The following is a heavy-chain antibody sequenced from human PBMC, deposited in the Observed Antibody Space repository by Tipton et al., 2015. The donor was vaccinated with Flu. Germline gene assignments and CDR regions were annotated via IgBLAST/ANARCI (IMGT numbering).Heavy chain of an antibody. CDR3: ARRGYSNYVSDPKSWFDP. Sequence: LRLSCAVSGYSISSGYYWGWIRQPPGKGLEWSGSIYHSGSTYYNPSLKSRVTISVDTSKNQFSLKVFSVTAADTAVYYCARRGYSNYVSDPKSWFDPWGQGTLVTGSS. V-gene: IGHV4-38-2*01. D-gene: IGHD4-11*01. J-gene: IGHJ5*02. CDR2: IYHSGST. CDR1: GYSISSGYY.